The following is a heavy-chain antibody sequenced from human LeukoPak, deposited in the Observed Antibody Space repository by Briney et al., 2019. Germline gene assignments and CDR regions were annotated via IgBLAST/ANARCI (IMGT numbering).Heavy chain of an antibody. CDR2: IYYSGST. CDR1: GGSFSGYY. J-gene: IGHJ4*02. V-gene: IGHV4-59*01. CDR3: ARDNLGIWY. Sequence: SETLSLTCAVYGGSFSGYYWSWIRQPPGKGLEWIGYIYYSGSTNYNPSLKSRVTISVDTSKNQFSLKLSSVTAADTAVYYCARDNLGIWYWGQGTLVTVSS. D-gene: IGHD7-27*01.